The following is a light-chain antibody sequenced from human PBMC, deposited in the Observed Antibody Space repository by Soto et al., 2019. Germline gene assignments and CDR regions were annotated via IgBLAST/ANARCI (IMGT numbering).Light chain of an antibody. V-gene: IGLV4-69*01. CDR3: QTWGTGIVV. Sequence: QLVLTQSPSASASLGASVKVTCTLSSGHSSYAIAWHQQQPEKGPQYLMKLNSDGSHFKGDGIPDRFSGSSSGAERYLTISSLQSVDEADYYCQTWGTGIVVFGGGTKLTVL. CDR2: LNSDGSH. J-gene: IGLJ2*01. CDR1: SGHSSYA.